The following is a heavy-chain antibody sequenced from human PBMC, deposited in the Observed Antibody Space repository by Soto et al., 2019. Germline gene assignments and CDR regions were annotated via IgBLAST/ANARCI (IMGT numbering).Heavy chain of an antibody. V-gene: IGHV1-2*02. J-gene: IGHJ6*02. CDR1: GYTFTGYY. CDR3: AGHGGVLRFLEWYPPPYYYYGMDV. Sequence: ASVKVSCKASGYTFTGYYMHWVRQAPGQGLEWMRWINPNSGGTNYAQKFQGRVTMTRDTSISTAYMELSRLRSDDTAVYYCAGHGGVLRFLEWYPPPYYYYGMDVWGQGTTVTVSS. CDR2: INPNSGGT. D-gene: IGHD3-3*01.